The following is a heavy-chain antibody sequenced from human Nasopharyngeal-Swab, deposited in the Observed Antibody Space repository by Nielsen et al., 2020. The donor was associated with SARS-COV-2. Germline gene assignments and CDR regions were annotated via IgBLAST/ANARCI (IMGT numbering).Heavy chain of an antibody. V-gene: IGHV5-51*01. D-gene: IGHD2-21*02. CDR3: ARLGGSVVVTEYFDY. Sequence: GGSLRLSCKGSGYIFTTYWIGWVRQMPGKGLEWIGIIYPGDSDTRYSPSFQGQVTISADKSISTAYLQWSSLKASDTAMYYCARLGGSVVVTEYFDYWGQGTLVTVSS. CDR2: IYPGDSDT. J-gene: IGHJ4*02. CDR1: GYIFTTYW.